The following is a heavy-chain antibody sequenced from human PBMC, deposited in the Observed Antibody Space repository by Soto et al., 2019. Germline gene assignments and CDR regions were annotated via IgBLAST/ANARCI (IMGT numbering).Heavy chain of an antibody. V-gene: IGHV3-48*02. CDR1: GFTFSSYS. D-gene: IGHD3-3*01. Sequence: EVQLVESGGGLVQPGGSLRLSCAASGFTFSSYSMNWVRQAPGKGLEWVSYISSSSSTIYYADPVKGRFTISRDNAKNSLYLQMNSLRHEDTAVYYCARESRFLEWLSLNWFDPWGQGTLVTVSS. J-gene: IGHJ5*02. CDR2: ISSSSSTI. CDR3: ARESRFLEWLSLNWFDP.